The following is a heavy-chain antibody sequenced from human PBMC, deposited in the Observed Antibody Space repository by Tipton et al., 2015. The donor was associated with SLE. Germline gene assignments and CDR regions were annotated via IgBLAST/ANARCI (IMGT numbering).Heavy chain of an antibody. Sequence: TLSLTCTVSGGSISSSSYYWGWIRQPPGKGLEWIGSIYYSGSTYYNPPLKSRVTISVDTSKNQFSLKLSSVTAADTAVYYCARPTYSSGWYYFDYWGQGTLVTVSA. CDR1: GGSISSSSYY. V-gene: IGHV4-39*07. CDR2: IYYSGST. J-gene: IGHJ4*02. CDR3: ARPTYSSGWYYFDY. D-gene: IGHD6-19*01.